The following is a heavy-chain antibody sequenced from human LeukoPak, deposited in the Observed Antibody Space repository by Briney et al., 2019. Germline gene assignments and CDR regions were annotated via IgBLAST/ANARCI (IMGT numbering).Heavy chain of an antibody. D-gene: IGHD3-16*02. J-gene: IGHJ2*01. V-gene: IGHV3-7*01. CDR3: ARELSDYVWGTYRRNSYFDL. Sequence: GGSLRLSCAASAFTFSNFWMNWVRQAPGQGLEWVAHIKQDGSEKYYVDSVKGRFTISRDNAKNSLYLQMNSLRAEDTAVYYCARELSDYVWGTYRRNSYFDLWGRGTLVTVSS. CDR1: AFTFSNFW. CDR2: IKQDGSEK.